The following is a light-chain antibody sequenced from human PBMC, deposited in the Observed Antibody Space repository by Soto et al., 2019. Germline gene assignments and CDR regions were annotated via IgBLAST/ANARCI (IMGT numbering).Light chain of an antibody. V-gene: IGKV3-20*01. CDR1: QNVNNNY. Sequence: VVLTQSPRTLSLSPGERATLSCRASQNVNNNYVAWYQQRPGQAPSPLIYGASDRATGVPDRFSGSGSGTDFSLTISRLEPDDVAVYYCQQHGRSITFGGGTRVE. CDR3: QQHGRSIT. J-gene: IGKJ4*01. CDR2: GAS.